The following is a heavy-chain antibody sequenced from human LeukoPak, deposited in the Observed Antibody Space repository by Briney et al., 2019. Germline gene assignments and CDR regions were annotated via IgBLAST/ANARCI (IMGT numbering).Heavy chain of an antibody. D-gene: IGHD4-17*01. CDR1: GGSISTSNYY. Sequence: SETLSLTCTVSGGSISTSNYYWGWIRQPPGKGLEWIGSIYYSGSTYYNPSLKSRVTISVDTSKNQFSLKLSSVTAADTAVYYCARHRRAVTTFDYWGQGTLVTVSS. V-gene: IGHV4-39*01. CDR2: IYYSGST. J-gene: IGHJ4*02. CDR3: ARHRRAVTTFDY.